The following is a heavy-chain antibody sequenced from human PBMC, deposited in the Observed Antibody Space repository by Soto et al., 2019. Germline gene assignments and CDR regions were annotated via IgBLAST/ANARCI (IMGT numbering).Heavy chain of an antibody. D-gene: IGHD6-6*01. J-gene: IGHJ6*02. V-gene: IGHV3-53*01. CDR1: GFTVSSNY. CDR2: IYSGGSI. CDR3: ARDRGRIAARPFYYYYGMDV. Sequence: GGSLRLSCAASGFTVSSNYMSWVRQAPGKGLEWVSVIYSGGSIYYADSVKGRFTISRDNSKNTLYLQMNSLRAEDTAVYYCARDRGRIAARPFYYYYGMDVWGQGTTVTVSS.